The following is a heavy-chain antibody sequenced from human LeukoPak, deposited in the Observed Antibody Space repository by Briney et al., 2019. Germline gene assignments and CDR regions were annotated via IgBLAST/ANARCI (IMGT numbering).Heavy chain of an antibody. Sequence: PGGSLRLSCAASGSTFSDYYMSWIRQAPGKGLEWVSYISSSGSTIYYADSVEGRFTISRDNDKNSLYLQMNSLRAEDTAVYYCARDLLWFGEAPYYFDYWGQGTLVTVSS. D-gene: IGHD3-10*01. V-gene: IGHV3-11*01. CDR1: GSTFSDYY. CDR2: ISSSGSTI. J-gene: IGHJ4*02. CDR3: ARDLLWFGEAPYYFDY.